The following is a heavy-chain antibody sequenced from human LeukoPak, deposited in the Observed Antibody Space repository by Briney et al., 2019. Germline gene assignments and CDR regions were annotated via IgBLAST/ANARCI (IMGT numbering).Heavy chain of an antibody. Sequence: GGSLRLSCAVSGFTSSSYWMSWVRQAPGKGLEWVANIKQDGSDKYYVDSVKGRFTISRDNAKNSLYLQMNSLRAEDTAVYYCTRLAYFFDSWGQGTLVTVSS. J-gene: IGHJ4*02. CDR2: IKQDGSDK. D-gene: IGHD2-15*01. CDR3: TRLAYFFDS. CDR1: GFTSSSYW. V-gene: IGHV3-7*01.